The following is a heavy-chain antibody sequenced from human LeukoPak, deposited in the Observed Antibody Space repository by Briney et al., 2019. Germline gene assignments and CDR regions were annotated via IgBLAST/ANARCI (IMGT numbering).Heavy chain of an antibody. J-gene: IGHJ4*02. CDR1: GGSISSGDYF. CDR2: IYYSGDT. Sequence: SETLSLTCTVSGGSISSGDYFWSWIRQPPGKGLEWIGYIYYSGDTYYNPSLKSRVTISGDTSKNQSSLKLSSVTAADTAVYYCTISGGTGGNFEYWGQGTLVTVSS. V-gene: IGHV4-30-4*01. D-gene: IGHD2-8*02. CDR3: TISGGTGGNFEY.